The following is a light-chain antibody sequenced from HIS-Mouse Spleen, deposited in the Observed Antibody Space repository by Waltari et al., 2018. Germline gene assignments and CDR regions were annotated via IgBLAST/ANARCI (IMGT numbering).Light chain of an antibody. J-gene: IGLJ2*01. CDR1: ALPKKY. V-gene: IGLV3-10*01. CDR3: YSTDSSGNHRV. CDR2: EDS. Sequence: SYELTQPPSVSVSPGQTARITCSGDALPKKYAYSYPQKSGQAPVLVTYEDSKRPSGIPERFSGSSSGTMATLTISGAQVEDEADYYCYSTDSSGNHRVFGGGTKLTVL.